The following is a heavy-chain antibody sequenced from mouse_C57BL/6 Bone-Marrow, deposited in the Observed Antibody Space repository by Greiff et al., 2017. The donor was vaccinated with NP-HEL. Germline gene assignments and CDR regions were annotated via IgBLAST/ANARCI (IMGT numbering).Heavy chain of an antibody. V-gene: IGHV1-61*01. CDR1: GYTFTSYW. D-gene: IGHD1-1*01. CDR2: IYPSDSET. CDR3: ARSHYGSSPDY. Sequence: QVQLQQPGAELVRPGSSVKLSCKASGYTFTSYWMDWVKQRPGQGLEWIGNIYPSDSETHYNQKFKDKATLTVDKSSSTAYMQLSSLTSEDSAVYYCARSHYGSSPDYWGQGTTRTVSS. J-gene: IGHJ2*01.